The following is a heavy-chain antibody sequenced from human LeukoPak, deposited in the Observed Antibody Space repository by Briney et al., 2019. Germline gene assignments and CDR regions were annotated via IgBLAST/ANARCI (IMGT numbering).Heavy chain of an antibody. J-gene: IGHJ2*01. Sequence: GGSLRLSCAASGFTFDDYAMHWVRQAPGKGLEWVSGISWNSGSIGYADSVKGRFTISRDNAKNSLYLQMNSLRAEDMALYYCAKAEYSSSPGGFDLWGRGTLVTVSS. CDR2: ISWNSGSI. CDR3: AKAEYSSSPGGFDL. CDR1: GFTFDDYA. D-gene: IGHD6-13*01. V-gene: IGHV3-9*03.